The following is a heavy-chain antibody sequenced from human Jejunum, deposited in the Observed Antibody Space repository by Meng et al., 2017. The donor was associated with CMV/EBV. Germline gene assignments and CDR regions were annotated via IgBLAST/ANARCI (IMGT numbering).Heavy chain of an antibody. CDR3: AKPIDYCTSATCHRAFDS. D-gene: IGHD2-2*01. CDR2: ISSSGDAT. Sequence: FRSYAMYWVRQAPGRGLGWGSGISSSGDATCYADSVEGRFAISRGNSEHTLYLQMNGLTAEDTAVYYCAKPIDYCTSATCHRAFDSWGQGTLVTVSS. V-gene: IGHV3-23*01. CDR1: FRSYA. J-gene: IGHJ4*02.